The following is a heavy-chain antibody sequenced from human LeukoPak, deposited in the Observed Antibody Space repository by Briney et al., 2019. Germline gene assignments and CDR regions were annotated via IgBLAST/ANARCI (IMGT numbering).Heavy chain of an antibody. CDR2: IGWDDDK. V-gene: IGHV2-70*11. D-gene: IGHD5-18*01. CDR1: GFSLSTSGMC. J-gene: IGHJ4*02. CDR3: AGGTAMVSVSFDY. Sequence: SGPTLVNPTQTLTLTCTFSGFSLSTSGMCVSWIRQPPGKALEWLARIGWDDDKYYSTSLKTRLTISKDTSKNQVVLTMTNMDPVDTATYYCAGGTAMVSVSFDYWGQGTLVTVSS.